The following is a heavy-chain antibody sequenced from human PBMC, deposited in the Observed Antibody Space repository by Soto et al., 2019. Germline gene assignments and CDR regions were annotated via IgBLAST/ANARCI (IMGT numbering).Heavy chain of an antibody. CDR1: GFTFSDYY. J-gene: IGHJ6*03. CDR3: ARLRYCSSISCYEYYMDV. V-gene: IGHV3-11*01. D-gene: IGHD2-2*01. Sequence: GGSLRLSCEASGFTFSDYYMSWIRQAPGKGLEWVSYISTSGSTIYYADSVKGRFTISRDNAKSSLYLQMNSLRAEDTAVYYCARLRYCSSISCYEYYMDVWGKGTTVTVSS. CDR2: ISTSGSTI.